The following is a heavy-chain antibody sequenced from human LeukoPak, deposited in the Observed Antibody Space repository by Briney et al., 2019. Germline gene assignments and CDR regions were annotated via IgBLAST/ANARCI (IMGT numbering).Heavy chain of an antibody. V-gene: IGHV1-18*01. CDR1: GYTFTSYG. Sequence: ASVKVSCKASGYTFTSYGISWVRQAPGQGLEWMGWISAYNGNTNYAQKLQGRVTMTTDTSTSTAYMELRSLRSDDTAVYYCARDRERSGYSYGTDYWGQGTLVTVSS. D-gene: IGHD5-18*01. J-gene: IGHJ4*02. CDR3: ARDRERSGYSYGTDY. CDR2: ISAYNGNT.